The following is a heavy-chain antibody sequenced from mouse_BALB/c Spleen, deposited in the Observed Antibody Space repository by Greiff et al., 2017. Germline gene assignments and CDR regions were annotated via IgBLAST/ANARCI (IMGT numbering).Heavy chain of an antibody. CDR2: INPSTGYT. CDR1: GYTFTSYW. Sequence: VMLVESGAELAKPGASVKMSCKASGYTFTSYWMHWVKQRPGQGLEWIGYINPSTGYTEYNQKFKDKATLTADKSSSTAYMQLSSLTSEDSAVYYCARGGRSSGYAMDYWGQGTSVTVSS. D-gene: IGHD3-1*01. J-gene: IGHJ4*01. CDR3: ARGGRSSGYAMDY. V-gene: IGHV1-7*01.